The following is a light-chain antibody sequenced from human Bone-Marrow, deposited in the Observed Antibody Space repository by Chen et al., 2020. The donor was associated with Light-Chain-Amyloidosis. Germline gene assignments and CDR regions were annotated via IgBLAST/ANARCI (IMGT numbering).Light chain of an antibody. CDR2: RDT. V-gene: IGLV3-25*02. Sequence: SYELTQPPSVSVSPGQTARITCYGDDLPTKYAYWYQQKPGQAPMLVIHRDTEQPSGISERFSGSSSGTTATLTIRAVQAEEEADYHCQSADSSGTYEVIFGGGTKLTVL. CDR3: QSADSSGTYEVI. CDR1: DLPTKY. J-gene: IGLJ2*01.